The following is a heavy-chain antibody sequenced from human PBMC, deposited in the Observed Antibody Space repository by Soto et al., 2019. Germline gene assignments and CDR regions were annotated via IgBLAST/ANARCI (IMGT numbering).Heavy chain of an antibody. CDR1: GFTFSSYG. V-gene: IGHV3-33*01. CDR2: IWYDGSNK. D-gene: IGHD3-22*01. J-gene: IGHJ6*02. Sequence: QVQLVESGGGVVQPGRSLRLSCAASGFTFSSYGMHWVHQAPGKGLEWVAVIWYDGSNKYYADSVKGRFTISRDNSKNTLYLQMNSLRAEDTAVYYCARDLRMMGPRDSSGCMDVWGQGTTVTVSS. CDR3: ARDLRMMGPRDSSGCMDV.